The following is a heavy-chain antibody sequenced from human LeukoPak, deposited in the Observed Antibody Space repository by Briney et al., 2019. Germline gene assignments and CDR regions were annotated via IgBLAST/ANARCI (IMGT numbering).Heavy chain of an antibody. J-gene: IGHJ4*02. CDR1: GFSFSTYW. D-gene: IGHD3-10*01. CDR2: INSDGSST. Sequence: GGSLRLSCAASGFSFSTYWMHWVRQAPGKGLVWVSRINSDGSSTTYADSVKGRFTTSRDNAMNSLFLQIDSLRADDTAVYYCARFRSGSASVFNYWGQGTLVTVSS. V-gene: IGHV3-74*01. CDR3: ARFRSGSASVFNY.